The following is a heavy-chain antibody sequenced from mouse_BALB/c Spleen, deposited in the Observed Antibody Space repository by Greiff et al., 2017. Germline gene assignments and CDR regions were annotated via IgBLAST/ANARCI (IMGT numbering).Heavy chain of an antibody. CDR3: AREEVRRGYFDY. V-gene: IGHV1-82*01. CDR1: GYAFSSSW. Sequence: VQLQQSGPELVKPGASVKISCKASGYAFSSSWMNWVKQRPGQGLEWIGRIYPGDGDTNYNGKFKGKATLTADKSSSTAYMQLSSLTSVDSAVYFCAREEVRRGYFDYWGQGTTLTVSS. J-gene: IGHJ2*01. D-gene: IGHD2-14*01. CDR2: IYPGDGDT.